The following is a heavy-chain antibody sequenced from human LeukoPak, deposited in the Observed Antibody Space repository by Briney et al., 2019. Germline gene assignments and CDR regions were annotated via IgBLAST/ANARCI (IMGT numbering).Heavy chain of an antibody. CDR1: GFTFSSYA. D-gene: IGHD6-13*01. V-gene: IGHV3-23*01. CDR3: AKDILAAGLFFDY. Sequence: PGGSLRLSCAASGFTFSSYAMSWVRQAPGKGLEWVSAISGSGGTTYYADSVKGRFTISRDDAQNSLYLQMNSLRADDTAVYYCAKDILAAGLFFDYWGQGILVTVSS. CDR2: ISGSGGTT. J-gene: IGHJ4*02.